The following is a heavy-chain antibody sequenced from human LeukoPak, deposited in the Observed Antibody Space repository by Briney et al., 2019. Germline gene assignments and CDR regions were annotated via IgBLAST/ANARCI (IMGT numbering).Heavy chain of an antibody. D-gene: IGHD3-3*01. CDR2: INHSGST. Sequence: GSLRLSCAASGFTFSSYAMSWVRQPPGKGLEWIGEINHSGSTNYNPSLKSRVTISVDTSKNQFSLKLSSVTAADTAVYYCARTKRFLEWLSHYSYYYGMDVWGQGTTVTVSS. J-gene: IGHJ6*02. V-gene: IGHV4-34*01. CDR3: ARTKRFLEWLSHYSYYYGMDV. CDR1: GFTFSSYA.